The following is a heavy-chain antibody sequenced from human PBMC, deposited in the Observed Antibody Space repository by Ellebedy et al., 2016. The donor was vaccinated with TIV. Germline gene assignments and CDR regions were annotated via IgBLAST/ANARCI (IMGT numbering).Heavy chain of an antibody. CDR3: ARGTRYPAD. D-gene: IGHD3-16*02. J-gene: IGHJ4*02. CDR1: GFTFSSYS. Sequence: GGSLRLSXAASGFTFSSYSMNWVRQAPGKGLEWISYISSTSTMLWYADSVRGRFTISRDNAKNSVYLQMNSLRAEDTAVYYCARGTRYPADWGQGTLVTVSS. CDR2: ISSTSTML. V-gene: IGHV3-48*04.